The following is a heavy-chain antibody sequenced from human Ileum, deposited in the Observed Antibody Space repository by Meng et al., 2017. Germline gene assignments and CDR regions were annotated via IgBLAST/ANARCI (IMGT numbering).Heavy chain of an antibody. V-gene: IGHV4-61*01. J-gene: IGHJ4*02. D-gene: IGHD3-10*01. CDR2: IHYSGSR. Sequence: QVELQEPGPCLVRLSETSFLTCNVSVGSVSSASYYWSWSRQPPRKRLEWIGLIHYSGSRNYNPSLKSRVTMSVDTSKNQVSLRLTSVAAADTAVYYCARFYGAGTFEVHDYWGQGTLVTVSS. CDR1: VGSVSSASYY. CDR3: ARFYGAGTFEVHDY.